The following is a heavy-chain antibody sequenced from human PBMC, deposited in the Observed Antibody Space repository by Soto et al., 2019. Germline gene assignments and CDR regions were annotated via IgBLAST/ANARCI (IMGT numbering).Heavy chain of an antibody. CDR1: GGSISSYY. CDR3: ARRSGYDLHFDY. V-gene: IGHV4-59*08. D-gene: IGHD5-12*01. J-gene: IGHJ4*02. CDR2: IYYSGST. Sequence: SETLSLTCTVSGGSISSYYWNWIRQPPGKGLEWIGYIYYSGSTNYNPSLKSRVTISIDTSKNQFSLKLSSVTAADTAVYYCARRSGYDLHFDYWGQGTLVTVS.